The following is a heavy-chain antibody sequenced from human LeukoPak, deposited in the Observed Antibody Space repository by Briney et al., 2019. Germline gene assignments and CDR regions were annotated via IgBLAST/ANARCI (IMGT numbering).Heavy chain of an antibody. CDR3: SRGDPDY. CDR2: IHNHGNEN. CDR1: GFTITSWS. Sequence: GGSLRLSCAVSGFTITSWSMNWVRQAPGKGLEWVANIHNHGNENYLVDSVKGRFTISRDNARNSLFLQMNSLRAEDTAVYYCSRGDPDYWGQGTLVIVSS. V-gene: IGHV3-7*01. J-gene: IGHJ4*02. D-gene: IGHD2-21*02.